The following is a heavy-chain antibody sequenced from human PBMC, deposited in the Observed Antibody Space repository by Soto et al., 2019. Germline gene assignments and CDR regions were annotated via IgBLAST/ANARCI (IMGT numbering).Heavy chain of an antibody. CDR2: IYYSGST. J-gene: IGHJ5*02. Sequence: LSLTCTVSGGSISSSSYYWGWIRQPPGKGLEWIGSIYYSGSTYYNPSLKSRVTISVDTSKNQFSLKLSSVTAADTAVYYCATTLVVGSSRDWFDPWGQGTLVTVSS. V-gene: IGHV4-39*01. CDR3: ATTLVVGSSRDWFDP. D-gene: IGHD6-13*01. CDR1: GGSISSSSYY.